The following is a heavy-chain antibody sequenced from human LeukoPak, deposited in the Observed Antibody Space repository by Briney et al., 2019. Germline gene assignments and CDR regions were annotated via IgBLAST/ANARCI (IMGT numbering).Heavy chain of an antibody. J-gene: IGHJ4*02. CDR3: ARLWGHGYGLDY. Sequence: PSETLSLTCAVYGGSFSGYYWSWIRQPPGKGLEWIGEINHSGSTNYNPSLKSRVTISVDTSKNQFSLKLSSVTAADTAVYYCARLWGHGYGLDYWGQGTLVTVSS. D-gene: IGHD5-18*01. CDR2: INHSGST. V-gene: IGHV4-34*01. CDR1: GGSFSGYY.